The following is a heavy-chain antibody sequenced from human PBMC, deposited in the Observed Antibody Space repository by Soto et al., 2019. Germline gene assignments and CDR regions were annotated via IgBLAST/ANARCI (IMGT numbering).Heavy chain of an antibody. CDR2: NLPLFNIS. Sequence: QVQLVQSGAEVKKPGSSVKVSCKASGGAFSSYAISWVRQAPGQGLEWMGGNLPLFNISNYAQKFQGRVTITADEPPSTAYMDLSNLTSEATAVYYCARRRLGYGSWYFDLCGRGTLITFAS. V-gene: IGHV1-69*01. CDR3: ARRRLGYGSWYFDL. CDR1: GGAFSSYA. D-gene: IGHD3-10*01. J-gene: IGHJ2*01.